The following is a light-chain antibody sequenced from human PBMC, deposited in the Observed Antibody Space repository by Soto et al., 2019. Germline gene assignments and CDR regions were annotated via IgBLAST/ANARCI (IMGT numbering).Light chain of an antibody. CDR3: HQAKSFPWT. CDR1: QDIGTF. Sequence: DIQMTQSPSSVSASVGDRVTITCRASQDIGTFLAWYQQRPGRAPNLLIYYASTLQSGVPSRFRGSGSETEFTLTINSLQPEDFATYYCHQAKSFPWTLGQGTKVEI. J-gene: IGKJ1*01. V-gene: IGKV1D-12*01. CDR2: YAS.